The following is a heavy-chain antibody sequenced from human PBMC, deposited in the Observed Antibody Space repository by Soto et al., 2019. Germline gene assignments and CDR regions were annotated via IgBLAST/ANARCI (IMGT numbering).Heavy chain of an antibody. V-gene: IGHV4-34*01. CDR1: GGSFSGYY. Sequence: SETLSLTCAVYGGSFSGYYWSWIRQPPGKGLEWIGEINHSGSTNYNPSLKSRVTISVDTSKNQFSLKLSSVTAADTAVYYCASSDNCSGGSCYPYYFDYWGQGTLVTVSS. D-gene: IGHD2-15*01. J-gene: IGHJ4*02. CDR2: INHSGST. CDR3: ASSDNCSGGSCYPYYFDY.